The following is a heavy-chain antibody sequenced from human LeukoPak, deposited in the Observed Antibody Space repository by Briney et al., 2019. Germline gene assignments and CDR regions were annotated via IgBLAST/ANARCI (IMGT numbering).Heavy chain of an antibody. D-gene: IGHD2-21*01. CDR3: ARGLAGRRHKDYAFDI. CDR2: INPNSGGT. J-gene: IGHJ3*02. V-gene: IGHV1-2*02. CDR1: GYTFTGYY. Sequence: ASVKVSCKASGYTFTGYYMHWVRQAPGQGLEWMGWINPNSGGTSYAQKFQGRVTMTRDTSISTAYMELSRLRSDDTAVYYCARGLAGRRHKDYAFDIWGQGTMVTVSS.